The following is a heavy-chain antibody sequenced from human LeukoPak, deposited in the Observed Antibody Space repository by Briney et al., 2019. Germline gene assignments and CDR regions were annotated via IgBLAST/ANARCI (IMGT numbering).Heavy chain of an antibody. CDR3: ARYSSQYYFDY. D-gene: IGHD6-13*01. V-gene: IGHV1-69*05. Sequence: SVKVSCKASGDTFNNFAISWVRQAPGQGLEWMGGIIPTFGTANYAQKFQGRVTITTDESTSTAYMELSSLRSEDTAVYYCARYSSQYYFDYWGQGTLVTVSS. CDR2: IIPTFGTA. J-gene: IGHJ4*02. CDR1: GDTFNNFA.